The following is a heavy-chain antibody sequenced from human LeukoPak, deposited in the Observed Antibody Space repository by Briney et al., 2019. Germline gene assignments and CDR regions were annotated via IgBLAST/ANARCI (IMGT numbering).Heavy chain of an antibody. CDR1: GYTFTGYY. D-gene: IGHD2-2*01. CDR3: ARDRGQVIVLAGVDY. J-gene: IGHJ4*02. Sequence: ASVKVSCKASGYTFTGYYVHWVRQATGQGLEWMGWINPNSGGTNYEQKFQGRVTMTRDTSISTVYMELSRLRSDDTAVYYCARDRGQVIVLAGVDYWGRGTLVTVSS. CDR2: INPNSGGT. V-gene: IGHV1-2*02.